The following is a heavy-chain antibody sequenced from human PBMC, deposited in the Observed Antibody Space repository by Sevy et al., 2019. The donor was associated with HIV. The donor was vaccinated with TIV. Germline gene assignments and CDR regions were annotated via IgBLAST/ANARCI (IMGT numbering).Heavy chain of an antibody. V-gene: IGHV3-33*01. CDR3: ARDRVYGRSPKISDY. CDR2: IWYGGSNK. D-gene: IGHD2-8*01. J-gene: IGHJ4*02. Sequence: GGSLRLSCAASGFTFSSYGMHWVRQAPGKGLEWVAVIWYGGSNKYYADSVKGRFTISRDNSKNTLYLQMNSLRAEDRAVYYCARDRVYGRSPKISDYWGQGTLVTVSS. CDR1: GFTFSSYG.